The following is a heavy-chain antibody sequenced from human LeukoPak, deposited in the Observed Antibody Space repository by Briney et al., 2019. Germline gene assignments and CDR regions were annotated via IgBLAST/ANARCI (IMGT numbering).Heavy chain of an antibody. J-gene: IGHJ4*02. V-gene: IGHV3-23*01. CDR1: GFTFSSYA. D-gene: IGHD4/OR15-4a*01. CDR2: ISGSGGDT. CDR3: AKARGATYGTYYFDY. Sequence: GGSLRLSCAASGFTFSSYAMTWVRQAPGKGLEWVSISGSGGDTYYADSVKGRFTISRDNSKNTLYLQMNSLRAEDTAVYYCAKARGATYGTYYFDYWGPGTLVTVSS.